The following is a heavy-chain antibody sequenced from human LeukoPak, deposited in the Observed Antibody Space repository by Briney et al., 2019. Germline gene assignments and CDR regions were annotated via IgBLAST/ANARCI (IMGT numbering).Heavy chain of an antibody. CDR1: GFTVRSNY. Sequence: PGGSLRLSCAASGFTVRSNYMSWVRQAPGKGLEGVAVIYSGGITYYPDSVKGRFTISRGNSKNTLYLQMHSLRAEDTAVYYCARVFCSSTTCYDYFDYWGQGTLVTVSS. D-gene: IGHD2-2*01. J-gene: IGHJ4*02. CDR2: IYSGGIT. V-gene: IGHV3-53*01. CDR3: ARVFCSSTTCYDYFDY.